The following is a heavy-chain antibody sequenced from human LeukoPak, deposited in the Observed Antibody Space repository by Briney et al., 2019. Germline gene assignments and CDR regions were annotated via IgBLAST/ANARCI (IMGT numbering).Heavy chain of an antibody. Sequence: GGSLRLSCAASGFTFSDYYMSWIRQAPGQGLEWVSYISSSGSTIYYADSVKGRFTISRDNVKNSLYLQMNSLKVEDTAVYFCERDRDGYNMGDAFDFWGQGTLVTISS. CDR3: ERDRDGYNMGDAFDF. J-gene: IGHJ3*01. D-gene: IGHD5-24*01. CDR1: GFTFSDYY. CDR2: ISSSGSTI. V-gene: IGHV3-11*01.